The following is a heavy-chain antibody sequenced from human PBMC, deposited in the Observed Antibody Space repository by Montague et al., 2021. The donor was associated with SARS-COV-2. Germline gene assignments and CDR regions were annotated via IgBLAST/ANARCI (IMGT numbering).Heavy chain of an antibody. CDR2: IWYDGSNK. CDR1: GFTFSSYG. V-gene: IGHV3-33*06. CDR3: AKESVWGAFDI. Sequence: LRLSCAASGFTFSSYGMHWVRQAPGKGLEWVAVIWYDGSNKYYADSVKGRFTISRDNSKNTLYLQMNSLRAEDTAVYYCAKESVWGAFDIWGQGTMVTVSS. D-gene: IGHD3-16*01. J-gene: IGHJ3*02.